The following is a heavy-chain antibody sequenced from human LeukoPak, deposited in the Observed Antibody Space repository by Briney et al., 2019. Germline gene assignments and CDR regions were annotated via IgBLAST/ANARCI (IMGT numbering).Heavy chain of an antibody. CDR2: IYYSGST. CDR3: ARGVSRWFDP. V-gene: IGHV4-59*01. Sequence: SETLSLTCTVSGGSISSYYWSWNRRPPGKGLEWIGYIYYSGSTNYNPSLKSRVTISVDTSKNQFSLKLSSVTAADTAVYYCARGVSRWFDPWGQGTLVTVSS. CDR1: GGSISSYY. J-gene: IGHJ5*02.